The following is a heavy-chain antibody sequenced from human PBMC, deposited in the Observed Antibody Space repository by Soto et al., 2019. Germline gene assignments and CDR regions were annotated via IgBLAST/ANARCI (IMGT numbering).Heavy chain of an antibody. CDR3: VRGGSNYAS. J-gene: IGHJ5*02. CDR1: GFTFSSYA. V-gene: IGHV3-23*01. Sequence: EVQLLESGGGLVQPGGSLRLSCAASGFTFSSYAIRWVRQAPGKGLEWVSDISGSGASTYYADSVKGRFTISRDNSKNSMYLQMDSLRGEDTAVYYCVRGGSNYASWGQGTLVTVSS. D-gene: IGHD4-4*01. CDR2: ISGSGAST.